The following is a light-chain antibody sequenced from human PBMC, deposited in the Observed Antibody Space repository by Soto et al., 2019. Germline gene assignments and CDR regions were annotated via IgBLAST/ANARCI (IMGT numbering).Light chain of an antibody. CDR3: QQYGSSPLT. CDR2: GAS. J-gene: IGKJ1*01. Sequence: EIVLTQSPGTLSLSPGERATLSCRASQSVSSGYLAWYQQKPGQAPRLLIYGASSRATGIPDRFSGSGSGTDFTLTISRLEPEDFAGYYCQQYGSSPLTFGQGTKVEIK. CDR1: QSVSSGY. V-gene: IGKV3-20*01.